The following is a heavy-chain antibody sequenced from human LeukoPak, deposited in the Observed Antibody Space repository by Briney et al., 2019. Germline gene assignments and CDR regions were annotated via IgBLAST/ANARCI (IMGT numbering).Heavy chain of an antibody. J-gene: IGHJ5*02. CDR2: ISGSGGST. Sequence: PGGSLRLSCAASGFTFSSYALSWVRQAPGKGLEWVSAISGSGGSTYYADSVKGRLTISRDNSKNTLYLQMNSLRAEDTAVYYCARAISRGTNWFDPWGQGTLVTVSS. CDR3: ARAISRGTNWFDP. V-gene: IGHV3-23*01. D-gene: IGHD1/OR15-1a*01. CDR1: GFTFSSYA.